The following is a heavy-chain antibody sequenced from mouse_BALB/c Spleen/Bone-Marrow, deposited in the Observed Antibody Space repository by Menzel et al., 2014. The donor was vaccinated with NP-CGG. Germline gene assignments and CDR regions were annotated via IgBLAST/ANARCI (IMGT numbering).Heavy chain of an antibody. J-gene: IGHJ4*01. CDR2: IYPGSGST. D-gene: IGHD2-14*01. Sequence: LQESGSELVRPGASVKLPCKASGYTFTSYWMHWVKQRPGQGLGWIGNIYPGSGSTNYDEKFKSKATLTVDTSSSTAYMQLSSLTSEDSAVYYCTRRYEIYYAMDYWGQGTSVTVSS. CDR1: GYTFTSYW. CDR3: TRRYEIYYAMDY. V-gene: IGHV1S22*01.